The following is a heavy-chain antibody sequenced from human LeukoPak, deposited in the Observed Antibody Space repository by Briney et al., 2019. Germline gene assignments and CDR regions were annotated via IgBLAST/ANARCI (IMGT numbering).Heavy chain of an antibody. CDR2: INPSGGST. J-gene: IGHJ3*02. D-gene: IGHD5-24*01. CDR3: ARIRDGYNDAYDI. CDR1: GYSFTRYY. V-gene: IGHV1-46*01. Sequence: ASVKVSCKASGYSFTRYYMHWVRQAPGQGLEWMGIINPSGGSTSNAQKFQGRVTMTSDTSARTVYMELSSLRSEDTAIYYCARIRDGYNDAYDIWGQGTVVTVPS.